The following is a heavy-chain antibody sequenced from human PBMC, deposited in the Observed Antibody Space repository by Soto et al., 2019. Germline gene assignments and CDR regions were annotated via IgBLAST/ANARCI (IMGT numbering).Heavy chain of an antibody. D-gene: IGHD3-10*01. CDR1: GFTFSSYA. Sequence: GGSLRLSCAASGFTFSSYAMSWVRQAPGKGLEWVSAISGSGGRTYYADSVKGRFTISSDNSKNTLYLQMNSLRAEDTAVYYCAKDSGLGDYYASEAYFDYWGQGTMVTVSS. J-gene: IGHJ4*01. V-gene: IGHV3-23*01. CDR2: ISGSGGRT. CDR3: AKDSGLGDYYASEAYFDY.